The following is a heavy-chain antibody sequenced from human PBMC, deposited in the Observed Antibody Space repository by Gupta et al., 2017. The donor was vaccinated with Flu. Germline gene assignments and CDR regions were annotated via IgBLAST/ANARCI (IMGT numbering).Heavy chain of an antibody. D-gene: IGHD5-18*01. CDR3: ARDYSWALDI. CDR2: MSTDGSHE. Sequence: WVRQAPGKGLEWVAFMSTDGSHECYGDSVKGRFTISRDNSKNTLYLQMNSLRAEDTAVYFCARDYSWALDIWGQGTVVTVSS. V-gene: IGHV3-30*03. J-gene: IGHJ3*02.